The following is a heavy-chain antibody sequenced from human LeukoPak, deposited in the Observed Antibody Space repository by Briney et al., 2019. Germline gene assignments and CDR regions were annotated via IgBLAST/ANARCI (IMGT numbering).Heavy chain of an antibody. Sequence: PGGSLRLSCAASGFTFSSYPMHWVRQAPGKGLEYVSAISSNGGSTYYANSVKGRFTISRDNSKNTLYLQMGSLRAEDMAVYYCARGMTTVTTLLDYWGQGTLVTVSS. D-gene: IGHD4-17*01. V-gene: IGHV3-64*01. CDR2: ISSNGGST. CDR1: GFTFSSYP. CDR3: ARGMTTVTTLLDY. J-gene: IGHJ4*02.